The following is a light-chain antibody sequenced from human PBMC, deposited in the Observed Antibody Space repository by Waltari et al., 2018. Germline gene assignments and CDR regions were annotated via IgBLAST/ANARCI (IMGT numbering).Light chain of an antibody. CDR3: SSYTTTSTLLVV. CDR2: EVN. CDR1: SSDLGRYNY. Sequence: QSALTQPASVSGSPGQPITISCTGTSSDLGRYNYVSWYQHHPDKAPKLMIFEVNNRPSGVSDRFSGSKSGNTASLTISGLQAEDEADYYCSSYTTTSTLLVVFGGGTKLTVL. V-gene: IGLV2-14*01. J-gene: IGLJ2*01.